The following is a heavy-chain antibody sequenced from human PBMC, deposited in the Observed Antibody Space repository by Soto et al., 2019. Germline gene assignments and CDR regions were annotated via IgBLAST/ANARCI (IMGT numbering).Heavy chain of an antibody. CDR3: AKGLLWFGEDLGYYYGMDV. V-gene: IGHV3-23*01. CDR2: ISGSGGST. J-gene: IGHJ6*02. D-gene: IGHD3-10*01. Sequence: GGSLRLSCAASGFTFSSYAMSWVRQAPGKGLEWVSAISGSGGSTYYADSVKGRFTISRDNSKNTLYLQMNSLRAEDTAVYYCAKGLLWFGEDLGYYYGMDVWGQGTTVTVSS. CDR1: GFTFSSYA.